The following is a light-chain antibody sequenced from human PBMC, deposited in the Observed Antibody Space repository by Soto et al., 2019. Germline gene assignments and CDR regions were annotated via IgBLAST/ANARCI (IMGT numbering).Light chain of an antibody. CDR1: QSISSH. CDR2: DAS. CDR3: QQRVNWPLT. V-gene: IGKV3-11*01. J-gene: IGKJ4*01. Sequence: EIVLTQSPATLSLSPGERATLSCRASQSISSHLAWYQQKPGQAPRLVMYDASNRATAIPARFSGSGSGTDFTLTISGLEPEDFALYSCQQRVNWPLTFGGGTKVELK.